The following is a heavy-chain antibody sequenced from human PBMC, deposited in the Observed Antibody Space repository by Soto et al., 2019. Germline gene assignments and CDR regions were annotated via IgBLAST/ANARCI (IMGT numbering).Heavy chain of an antibody. Sequence: EVQLVESGGGLVQPGGSLRLSCVASGFTFSSYSMNWVRQAPGKGLEWVSYMSSSSSIIYYADSPNGRFTIPRDNAKNSLYLQMNSLRDEDTALYYCARGGGLDLWGQGTPVTLSS. J-gene: IGHJ6*02. CDR2: MSSSSSII. D-gene: IGHD2-15*01. V-gene: IGHV3-48*02. CDR1: GFTFSSYS. CDR3: ARGGGLDL.